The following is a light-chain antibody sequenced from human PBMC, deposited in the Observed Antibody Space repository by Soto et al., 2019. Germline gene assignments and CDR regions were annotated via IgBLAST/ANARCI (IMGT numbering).Light chain of an antibody. CDR3: QQYNNWPRT. V-gene: IGKV3-15*01. CDR1: QSVSSN. J-gene: IGKJ3*01. CDR2: GAS. Sequence: EIVMKQSPATLSVSPGERATLSCRASQSVSSNLAWYQQKPGQAPRLLIYGASTRATGIPAGFSGSGSGTEFTLTISSLQSEDFAVYYCQQYNNWPRTFGPGTKVDIK.